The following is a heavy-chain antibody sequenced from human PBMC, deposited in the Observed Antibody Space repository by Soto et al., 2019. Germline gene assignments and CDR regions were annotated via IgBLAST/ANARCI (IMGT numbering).Heavy chain of an antibody. CDR3: ARLSFGGVIVTPN. V-gene: IGHV4-39*01. CDR2: IYYSGST. CDR1: GGSISSSSYY. J-gene: IGHJ4*02. Sequence: QLQLQESGPGLVKPSETLSLTCTVSGGSISSSSYYWGWIRQPPGKGLEWIGSIYYSGSTYYNPSLKSRVTISVDPSKNQFSLKLSSVTAADTAVYYWARLSFGGVIVTPNWGQGTLVTVSS. D-gene: IGHD3-16*02.